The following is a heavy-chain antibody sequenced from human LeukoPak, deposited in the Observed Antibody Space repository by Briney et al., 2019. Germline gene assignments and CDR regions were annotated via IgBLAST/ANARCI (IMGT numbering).Heavy chain of an antibody. D-gene: IGHD2-15*01. CDR3: AGDRRSIGYCSGGSCYARYFQH. J-gene: IGHJ1*01. CDR2: NNPNSGGT. V-gene: IGHV1-2*02. CDR1: GYTFTDHY. Sequence: ASVKVSCKASGYTFTDHYMHWVRHAPGQGLGWMRWNNPNSGGTNYAQKFQGRVTMTRDTSISTAYMELSRLRSDDTAVYYCAGDRRSIGYCSGGSCYARYFQHWGQGTLVTVSS.